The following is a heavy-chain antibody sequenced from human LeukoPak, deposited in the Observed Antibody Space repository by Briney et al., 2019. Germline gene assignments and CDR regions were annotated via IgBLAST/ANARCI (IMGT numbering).Heavy chain of an antibody. J-gene: IGHJ4*02. V-gene: IGHV1-2*02. CDR2: INPNSGGT. CDR3: ARRESSGRFVGY. CDR1: GYTFTGYY. D-gene: IGHD3-22*01. Sequence: ASVKVSCKASGYTFTGYYMHWVQQAPGQGLEWMGWINPNSGGTNYAQKFQGRVTMTRDTSISTAYMELSRLRSDDTAVYYCARRESSGRFVGYWGQGTLVTVSS.